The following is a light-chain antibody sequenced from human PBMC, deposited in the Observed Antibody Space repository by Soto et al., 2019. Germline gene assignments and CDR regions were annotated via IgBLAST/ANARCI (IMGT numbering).Light chain of an antibody. CDR1: QSISSY. V-gene: IGKV1-39*01. Sequence: DIQMTQSPASLSASVGDRVTITCRASQSISSYLNWYQQKPGKAPKLLIYAASSLQSEVPSRFSGSGSGTDFTLTITSLQPEDFATYYCQQYNSYPLTFGGGTK. CDR2: AAS. CDR3: QQYNSYPLT. J-gene: IGKJ4*01.